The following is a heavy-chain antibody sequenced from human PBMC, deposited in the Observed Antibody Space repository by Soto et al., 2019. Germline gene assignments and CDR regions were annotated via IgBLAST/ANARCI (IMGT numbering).Heavy chain of an antibody. CDR1: GYRFTNYW. J-gene: IGHJ6*02. CDR3: ARLVGATHGMDV. CDR2: IYPGDSDS. V-gene: IGHV5-51*01. D-gene: IGHD2-15*01. Sequence: GESLKISCENSGYRFTNYWIAWVRQMPGKGLEWMGIIYPGDSDSRYSPSFQGQVTISADKSFSTAYLQWSSLKASDTAIYHCARLVGATHGMDVWGQGTTVTVSS.